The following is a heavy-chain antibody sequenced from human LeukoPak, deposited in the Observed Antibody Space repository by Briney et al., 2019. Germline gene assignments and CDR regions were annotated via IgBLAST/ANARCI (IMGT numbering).Heavy chain of an antibody. CDR3: ARDPAAAAYNWFDP. Sequence: GGSLRLSCAASGFTFSSYNMNWVRQAPGKGLEWVSYISSGSTTIYYADSVKGRFTISRDNAKNSLYLQMNSLRVEDTAVYYCARDPAAAAYNWFDPWGQGTLVTVSS. CDR2: ISSGSTTI. CDR1: GFTFSSYN. V-gene: IGHV3-48*01. D-gene: IGHD6-13*01. J-gene: IGHJ5*02.